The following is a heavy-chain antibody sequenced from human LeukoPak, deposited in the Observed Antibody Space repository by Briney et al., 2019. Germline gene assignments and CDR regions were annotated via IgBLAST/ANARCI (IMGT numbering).Heavy chain of an antibody. Sequence: GGSLRLSCAASGFTFSSYSMNWVRQAPGKGLEWVSSISSSSSYIYYADSVKGRFTISRDNAKSSLYLQMNSLRAEDTAVYYCARGRRYSSGWYPVRFDYWGQGTLVTVSS. V-gene: IGHV3-21*01. CDR3: ARGRRYSSGWYPVRFDY. CDR2: ISSSSSYI. D-gene: IGHD6-19*01. CDR1: GFTFSSYS. J-gene: IGHJ4*02.